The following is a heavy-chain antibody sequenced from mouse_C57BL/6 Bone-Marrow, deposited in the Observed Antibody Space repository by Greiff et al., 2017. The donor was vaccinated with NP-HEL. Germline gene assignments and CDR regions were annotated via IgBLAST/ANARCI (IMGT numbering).Heavy chain of an antibody. CDR3: ARPPYGSSLYYFDY. J-gene: IGHJ2*01. CDR2: INPNNGGT. V-gene: IGHV1-22*01. D-gene: IGHD1-1*01. Sequence: DVQLQESGPELVKPGASVKMSCKASGYTFTDYNMHWVKQSHGKSLEWIGYINPNNGGTSYNQKFKGKATLTVNKSSSTAYMELRSLTSEDSAVYYCARPPYGSSLYYFDYWGQGTTLTVSS. CDR1: GYTFTDYN.